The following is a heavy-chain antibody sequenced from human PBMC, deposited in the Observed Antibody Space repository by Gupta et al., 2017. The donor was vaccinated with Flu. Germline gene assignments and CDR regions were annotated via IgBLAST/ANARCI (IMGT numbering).Heavy chain of an antibody. V-gene: IGHV4-34*01. D-gene: IGHD2-15*01. J-gene: IGHJ4*02. Sequence: PSETLSLTCAVYGGSFGDYYWTWIRQPPGKGLEWIGEINQSGPTNYSPSLKSRVTISLDTSKNQFSLKLTSVTAADTAVYYCARNTDSLDWGQGTLVTVSS. CDR3: ARNTDSLD. CDR1: GGSFGDYY. CDR2: INQSGPT.